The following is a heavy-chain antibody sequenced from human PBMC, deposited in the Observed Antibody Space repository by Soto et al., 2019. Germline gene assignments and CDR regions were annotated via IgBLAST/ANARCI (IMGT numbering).Heavy chain of an antibody. CDR1: GSSFSGYY. CDR2: INHSGST. V-gene: IGHV4-34*01. CDR3: ARSKGGSSGWYDYYYYGMDV. D-gene: IGHD6-19*01. Sequence: NPXETLSLTCAVYGSSFSGYYWSWIRQPPGKGLEWIGEINHSGSTNYNPSLKSRVTISVDTSKNQFSLKLSSVTAADTAVYYCARSKGGSSGWYDYYYYGMDVWGQGTTVTVS. J-gene: IGHJ6*02.